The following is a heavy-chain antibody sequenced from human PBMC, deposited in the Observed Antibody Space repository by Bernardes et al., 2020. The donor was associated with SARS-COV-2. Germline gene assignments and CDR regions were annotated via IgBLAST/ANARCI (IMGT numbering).Heavy chain of an antibody. J-gene: IGHJ4*02. V-gene: IGHV4-59*01. Sequence: SETLSLTCSVSDGSFGSYYWHWIRQPPGKGLEWIGYIYYGGTTNYNPSLKSRVTMVEDTSKNQFSLRLTSVTAADTAVYYCAGGAGYSNADLFDHWGQGTLVTVSS. CDR3: AGGAGYSNADLFDH. CDR2: IYYGGTT. CDR1: DGSFGSYY. D-gene: IGHD6-13*01.